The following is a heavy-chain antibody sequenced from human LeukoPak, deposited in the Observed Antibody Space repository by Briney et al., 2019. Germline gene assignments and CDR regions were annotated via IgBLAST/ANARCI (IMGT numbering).Heavy chain of an antibody. D-gene: IGHD3-3*01. CDR1: GYTFTSYA. CDR2: INTYTGNP. V-gene: IGHV7-4-1*02. Sequence: GASVKVSCKASGYTFTSYAMNWVRQAPGQGLEWMGWINTYTGNPTYAQGFTGRFVFSLDTSVSTAYLQISSLKAEDTAVYYCARGRRRTIFGVVTIDYWGQGTLVTVSS. J-gene: IGHJ4*02. CDR3: ARGRRRTIFGVVTIDY.